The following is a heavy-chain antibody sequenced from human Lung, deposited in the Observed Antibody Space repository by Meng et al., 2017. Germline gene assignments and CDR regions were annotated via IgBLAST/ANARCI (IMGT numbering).Heavy chain of an antibody. CDR1: GGSFSDYY. CDR2: INHSGST. CDR3: ARGPTTMAHDFDY. J-gene: IGHJ4*02. Sequence: QIELQRCGAGLVEPSETLSLTFVVSGGSFSDYYGSWIRQPPVKGLEWIGEINHSGSTKYNPSLESRATISVDTSQNNLSLKLSSVTAADSAVYYCARGPTTMAHDFDYWGQGTLVTVSS. V-gene: IGHV4-34*01. D-gene: IGHD4-11*01.